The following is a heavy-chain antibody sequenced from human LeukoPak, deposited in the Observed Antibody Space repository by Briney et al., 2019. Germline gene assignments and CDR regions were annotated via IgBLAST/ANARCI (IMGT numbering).Heavy chain of an antibody. Sequence: ASETVSCKASVYTFTNSYIQWVRQAPGRGLEWMGWIDPNSGGTKYAKRFQGRVTMTRETSTSTAHMELSRLRSDDTAVFYCARSIMPASTWAYWGQGTLVIVSS. CDR1: VYTFTNSY. CDR3: ARSIMPASTWAY. V-gene: IGHV1-2*02. D-gene: IGHD2-2*01. J-gene: IGHJ4*02. CDR2: IDPNSGGT.